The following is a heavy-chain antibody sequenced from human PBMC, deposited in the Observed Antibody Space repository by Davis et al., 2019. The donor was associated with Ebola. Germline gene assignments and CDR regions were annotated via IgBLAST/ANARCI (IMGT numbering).Heavy chain of an antibody. CDR2: INHSGST. D-gene: IGHD2-2*01. CDR3: ARVGYCSSTSCYAYYYYYMDV. CDR1: GGSFSGYY. Sequence: PSETLSLTCAVYGGSFSGYYWSWIRQPPGKGLEWIGEINHSGSTNYNPSLKSRVTISVDTSKNQFSLKLSSVTAADTAVYYCARVGYCSSTSCYAYYYYYMDVWGKGTTVTVSS. V-gene: IGHV4-34*01. J-gene: IGHJ6*03.